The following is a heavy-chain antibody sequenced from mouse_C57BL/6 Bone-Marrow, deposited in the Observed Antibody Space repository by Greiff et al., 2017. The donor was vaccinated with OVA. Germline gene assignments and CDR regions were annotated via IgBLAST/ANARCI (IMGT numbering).Heavy chain of an antibody. CDR3: TLIYFDAMDY. D-gene: IGHD2-1*01. CDR1: GFNIKDDY. CDR2: IDPENGDT. V-gene: IGHV14-4*01. J-gene: IGHJ4*01. Sequence: VHVKQSGAELVRPGASVKLSCTASGFNIKDDYMHWVKQRPEQGLEWIGWIDPENGDTEYASKFQGKATITADTSSNTAYLQLSSLTSEDTAVYYCTLIYFDAMDYWGQGTSVTVSS.